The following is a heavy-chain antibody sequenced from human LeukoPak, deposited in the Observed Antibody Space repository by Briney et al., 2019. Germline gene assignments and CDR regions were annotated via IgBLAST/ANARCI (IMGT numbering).Heavy chain of an antibody. D-gene: IGHD3-10*01. CDR1: CGSFSGYY. CDR3: ARARSGRQIHYYGSGSPCDW. V-gene: IGHV4-34*01. CDR2: ISHSGST. J-gene: IGHJ4*02. Sequence: SSETLSLTCAVYCGSFSGYYWSWIRQPPGKGLEWIGEISHSGSTKYNPSLKSRLIISVDTSKNQFYLKLSSVTAADTAVYYCARARSGRQIHYYGSGSPCDWWGRGPVV.